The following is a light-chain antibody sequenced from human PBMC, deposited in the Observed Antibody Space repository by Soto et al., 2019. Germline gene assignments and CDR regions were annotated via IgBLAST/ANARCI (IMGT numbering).Light chain of an antibody. Sequence: DIQMTQSPSTLSAYVGDRVTITCRASQSITNWVAWYQQKPGKAPKLLIYDASNLESGVPSRFSGGGSGTDFTLTDSSLQPDDFATYYCQQYNNYSPTFGQGTKVEV. J-gene: IGKJ1*01. CDR1: QSITNW. CDR2: DAS. V-gene: IGKV1-5*01. CDR3: QQYNNYSPT.